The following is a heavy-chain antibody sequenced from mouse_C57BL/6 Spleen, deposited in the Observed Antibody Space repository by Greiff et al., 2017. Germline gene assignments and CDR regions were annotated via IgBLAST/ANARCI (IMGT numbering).Heavy chain of an antibody. CDR1: GFNITDYY. Sequence: EVKLQQSGAELVKPGASVKLSCTASGFNITDYYMHWVKQRPEQGLEWIGRIDPADGETTYTPKFQGKATLTADTSSNTAYLQLSSLTSEDTAVYYCARSEDYAGKEGSYYAMDYWGQGTSVTVSS. CDR3: ARSEDYAGKEGSYYAMDY. CDR2: IDPADGET. D-gene: IGHD2-4*01. V-gene: IGHV14-2*01. J-gene: IGHJ4*01.